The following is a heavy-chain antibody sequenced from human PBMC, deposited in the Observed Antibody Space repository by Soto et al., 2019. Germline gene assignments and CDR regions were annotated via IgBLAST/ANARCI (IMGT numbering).Heavy chain of an antibody. CDR2: ISSRGTAI. CDR1: GFVFSSYS. J-gene: IGHJ6*02. V-gene: IGHV3-48*03. Sequence: DVQLVESGGGLVQPGGSLRISCVGSGFVFSSYSINWVRQAPGKGPEWLSYISSRGTAIYYADSVRGRFTISRDNDNNSVFLQMNTLRAEDTATYYCASTVSAVWGQGTTVTVSS. CDR3: ASTVSAV.